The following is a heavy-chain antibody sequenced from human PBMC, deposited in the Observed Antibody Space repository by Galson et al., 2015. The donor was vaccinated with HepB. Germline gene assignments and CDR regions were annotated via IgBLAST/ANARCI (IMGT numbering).Heavy chain of an antibody. J-gene: IGHJ4*02. D-gene: IGHD3-22*01. Sequence: SLRLSCAASGFTFSNYGMHWVRQAPGKGLEWVAVILYDGSIKHYIDSVKGRFTISRDNSKNILYLQVNSLRAEDTAVYYCAKDRNYYDSSGYSAYPGDYWGQGTLVTVSS. V-gene: IGHV3-30*18. CDR3: AKDRNYYDSSGYSAYPGDY. CDR1: GFTFSNYG. CDR2: ILYDGSIK.